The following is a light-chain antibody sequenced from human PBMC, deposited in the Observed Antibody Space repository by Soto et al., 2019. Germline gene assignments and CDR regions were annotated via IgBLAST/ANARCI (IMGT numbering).Light chain of an antibody. Sequence: ETVLTQSPATLSLSPGERATLSCRASQSVSSELAWYQQKPGQAPRLLIYGASSRATGIPDRFSGSGSGTDFTLTISRLEPEDFAVYYCQQYDSSPLTFGGGTKVEIK. CDR2: GAS. CDR1: QSVSSE. CDR3: QQYDSSPLT. V-gene: IGKV3-20*01. J-gene: IGKJ4*01.